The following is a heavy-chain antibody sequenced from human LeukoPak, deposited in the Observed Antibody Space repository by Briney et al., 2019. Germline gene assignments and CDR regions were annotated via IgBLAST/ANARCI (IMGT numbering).Heavy chain of an antibody. CDR2: IYTSGST. CDR3: AREYDSNYYYYYMDV. Sequence: SETLSLTCTVSGGSISSYYWSWIRQPAGKGLEWIGRIYTSGSTNYNPSLKSRVTMSVDTSKNQFSLKLSSVTAADTAVYYCAREYDSNYYYYYMDVWGKGTTVTVSS. CDR1: GGSISSYY. D-gene: IGHD3-22*01. V-gene: IGHV4-4*07. J-gene: IGHJ6*03.